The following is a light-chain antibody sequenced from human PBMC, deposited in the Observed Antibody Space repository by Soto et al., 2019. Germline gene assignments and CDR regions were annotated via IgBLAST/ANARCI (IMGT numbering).Light chain of an antibody. CDR3: SSYVTSGTLV. Sequence: QSALTQAASVSGSPGQSITISCTGTSSDIGGSDYVSWYQKHPGKAPKVIIYEVSDRPSGVPDRFSGSKSGNTASLTISGLQAEDEADYYCSSYVTSGTLVFGGGTKVTVL. CDR1: SSDIGGSDY. V-gene: IGLV2-14*01. J-gene: IGLJ3*02. CDR2: EVS.